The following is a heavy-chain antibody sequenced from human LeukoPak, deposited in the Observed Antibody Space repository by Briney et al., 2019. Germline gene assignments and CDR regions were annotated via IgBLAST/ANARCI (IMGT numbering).Heavy chain of an antibody. CDR2: IKNDGNDT. D-gene: IGHD3-16*01. CDR1: GFTFTSHW. V-gene: IGHV3-74*01. CDR3: ARDMNPTVFDF. Sequence: GGSLRLSCAASGFTFTSHWMHWVRQTPGKGLVWVSGIKNDGNDTACADSVKGRFTISRDNAKNTLYLQMDSLRAEDTAVYYCARDMNPTVFDFWGQGTLVTVSS. J-gene: IGHJ4*02.